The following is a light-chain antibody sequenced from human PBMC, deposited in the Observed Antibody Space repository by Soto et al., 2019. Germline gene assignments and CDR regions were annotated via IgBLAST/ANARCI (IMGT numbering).Light chain of an antibody. CDR3: CSYAGGYTYV. CDR2: DVS. V-gene: IGLV2-11*01. J-gene: IGLJ1*01. Sequence: QSALTQPRSVSGSPGQSVTISCTGTSSDVGGYNYVSWYQQHPGKAPKLIIYDVSKRPSGVPDRSSGSKSGYTASLTISGLRAEDEADYYCCSYAGGYTYVFGTGTKLTVL. CDR1: SSDVGGYNY.